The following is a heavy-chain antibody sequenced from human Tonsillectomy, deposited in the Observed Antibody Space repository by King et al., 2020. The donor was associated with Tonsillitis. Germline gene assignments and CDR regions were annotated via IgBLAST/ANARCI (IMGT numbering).Heavy chain of an antibody. CDR2: ISTTSSYI. CDR3: ARDHPGYVTAFDL. V-gene: IGHV3-11*06. CDR1: AFTFSDYY. Sequence: QVQLVESGGGLVKPGGTLRLSCAASAFTFSDYYMSWIRQAPGKGLEWVSYISTTSSYIKYADSVKGRFTISRDNAKNLLYLQMNSLRAEDTAVYYCARDHPGYVTAFDLWGQGTVVTVSS. J-gene: IGHJ3*01. D-gene: IGHD6-13*01.